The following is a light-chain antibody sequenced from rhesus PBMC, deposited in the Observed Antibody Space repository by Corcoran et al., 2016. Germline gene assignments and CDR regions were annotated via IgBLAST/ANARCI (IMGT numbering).Light chain of an antibody. CDR1: PRSSSS. Sequence: DIQMTQSPSSLSASVGDSVTITCRASPRSSSSLAWYQQKPGKAPKLLIYRASSLQSGVPSMFSGSKYVTDFTLTFSSLQPEDNASYYCQQYYSDPRTFGQGTKVEIK. V-gene: IGKV1-46*01. J-gene: IGKJ1*01. CDR2: RAS. CDR3: QQYYSDPRT.